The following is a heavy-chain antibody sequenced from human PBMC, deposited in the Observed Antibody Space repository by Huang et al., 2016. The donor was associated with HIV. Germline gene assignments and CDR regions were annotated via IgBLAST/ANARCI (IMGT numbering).Heavy chain of an antibody. V-gene: IGHV3-72*01. D-gene: IGHD6-19*01. J-gene: IGHJ6*02. CDR1: GFTVSDHY. Sequence: EVQLVESGGGLVQPGGSLRLSCAASGFTVSDHYMDWVRQAPGKGREGVGRSRNKVRSYTSEDAASSKGRFTISRDDSETSLYLQMNSLRTEDSAVYYCTGALASDTGMDVWGQGTTVTVSS. CDR2: SRNKVRSYTS. CDR3: TGALASDTGMDV.